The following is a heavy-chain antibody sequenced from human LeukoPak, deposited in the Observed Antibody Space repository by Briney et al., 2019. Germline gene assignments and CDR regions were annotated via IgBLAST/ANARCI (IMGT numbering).Heavy chain of an antibody. CDR1: GFTFSSYS. Sequence: GGSLRLSCAASGFTFSSYSMNWVRQAPGKGLEWVSSISSSSSYIYYADSVKGRFTISRDNSKNTLYLQMNSLRAEDTAVYYCARGAYDYGDYVALNWGQGTLVTVSS. V-gene: IGHV3-21*01. J-gene: IGHJ4*02. CDR2: ISSSSSYI. CDR3: ARGAYDYGDYVALN. D-gene: IGHD4-17*01.